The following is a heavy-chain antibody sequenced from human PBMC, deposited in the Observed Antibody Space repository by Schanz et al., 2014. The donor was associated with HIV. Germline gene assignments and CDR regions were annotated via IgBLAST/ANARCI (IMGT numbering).Heavy chain of an antibody. J-gene: IGHJ6*02. CDR3: ARGPVAVAYTESYGMDV. CDR1: GYTFTNYD. D-gene: IGHD6-19*01. V-gene: IGHV1-8*01. CDR2: MNPNSGNI. Sequence: QVQLVQSGAEVKKPGASVKVSCKASGYTFTNYDINWVRQATGQGPERMGWMNPNSGNIGYAQKFRVRVNRTRKPSISTAYMELSSRRSEDTAVYYCARGPVAVAYTESYGMDVGGQGATVTVSS.